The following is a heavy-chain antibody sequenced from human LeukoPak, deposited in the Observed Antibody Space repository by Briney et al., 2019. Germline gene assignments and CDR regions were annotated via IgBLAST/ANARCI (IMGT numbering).Heavy chain of an antibody. D-gene: IGHD2-21*01. CDR1: GGSISSGDYY. J-gene: IGHJ4*02. CDR2: IYYSGST. V-gene: IGHV4-30-4*08. Sequence: SETLSLTCTVSGGSISSGDYYWSWIRQPPGKGLEWIGYIYYSGSTYYNPSLKSRVTVSVDTSKNQFSLKLSSVTAADTAVYYCAARSPYLWGHGADYWGQGTVVTVSS. CDR3: AARSPYLWGHGADY.